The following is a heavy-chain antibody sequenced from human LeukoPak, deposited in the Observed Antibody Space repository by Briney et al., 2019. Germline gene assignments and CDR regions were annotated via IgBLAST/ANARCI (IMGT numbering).Heavy chain of an antibody. CDR1: GFTFSSYA. D-gene: IGHD2-15*01. CDR3: AKGSDTQCSGARCYHFDY. V-gene: IGHV3-23*01. Sequence: GGSLRLSCAASGFTFSSYAMNWVRQTPGKRLEWISSIIHSGINTYYADSVKGRFTISRDNSKNTLYLQMNSLRAEDTAAYYCAKGSDTQCSGARCYHFDYWGQGTLVTVSS. CDR2: IIHSGINT. J-gene: IGHJ4*02.